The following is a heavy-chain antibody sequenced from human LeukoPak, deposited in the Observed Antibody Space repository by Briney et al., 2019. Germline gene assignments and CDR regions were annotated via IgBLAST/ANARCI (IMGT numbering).Heavy chain of an antibody. J-gene: IGHJ4*02. D-gene: IGHD2-2*01. Sequence: GESLQISCKGSGYSFTSYWIGWVRQVPGKGLEWMGIIYPGDSDTRYSPSFQGQVTISADKSISTASLQWSSLKASDTAMYYCARHGGYCSSTSCSEIDCWGQGTLVTVSS. CDR1: GYSFTSYW. V-gene: IGHV5-51*01. CDR3: ARHGGYCSSTSCSEIDC. CDR2: IYPGDSDT.